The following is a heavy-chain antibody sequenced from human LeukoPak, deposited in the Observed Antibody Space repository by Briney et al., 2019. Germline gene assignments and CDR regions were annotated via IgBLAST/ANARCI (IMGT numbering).Heavy chain of an antibody. J-gene: IGHJ4*02. CDR1: GGTFSSYA. Sequence: SVKVSCKASGGTFSSYAISWVRQAPGQGLEWMGRIIPIFGTANYAQKFQGRVTITTDESTSTAYMELSSLRSEDTAVYYCAREFKVDTGYDFWAPLYDYWGQETLVTVSS. D-gene: IGHD3-3*01. CDR2: IIPIFGTA. V-gene: IGHV1-69*05. CDR3: AREFKVDTGYDFWAPLYDY.